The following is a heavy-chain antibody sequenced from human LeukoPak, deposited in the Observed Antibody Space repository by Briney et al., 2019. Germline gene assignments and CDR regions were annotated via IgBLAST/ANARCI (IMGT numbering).Heavy chain of an antibody. V-gene: IGHV3-21*01. D-gene: IGHD3-10*01. Sequence: GGSLRLSCAASGFTFSDYAMSWVRQAPGKGLEWVSSISSSSSYIYYADSVKGRFTISRDNAKNSLYLQMNSLRAEDTAVYYCARDPSGAGYFDYWGQGTLVTVSS. CDR2: ISSSSSYI. CDR1: GFTFSDYA. CDR3: ARDPSGAGYFDY. J-gene: IGHJ4*02.